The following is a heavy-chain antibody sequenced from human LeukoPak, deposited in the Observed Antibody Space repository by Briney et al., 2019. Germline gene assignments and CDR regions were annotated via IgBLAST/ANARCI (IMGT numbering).Heavy chain of an antibody. CDR2: IIPICGTA. Sequence: SVKISCKASAGTLTSYAISWVRHAPGQGLEWMGGIIPICGTANYAQKCQGRVTITTDESTSTAYMGLSSMRSEDTAVYYCARGPTYYYDGDFDYWGQGTLVTVSA. CDR3: ARGPTYYYDGDFDY. J-gene: IGHJ4*02. D-gene: IGHD3-22*01. CDR1: AGTLTSYA. V-gene: IGHV1-69*05.